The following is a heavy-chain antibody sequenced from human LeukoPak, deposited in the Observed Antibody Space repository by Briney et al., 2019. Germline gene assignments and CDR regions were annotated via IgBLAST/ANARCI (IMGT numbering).Heavy chain of an antibody. Sequence: SVKVSCKASGGTFSSYAISWVRQAPGQGLEWMGGIIPIFGTANYAQKFQGRVTITADESTSTAYMELSSLRSEDTAVYYCARENTVRGVIYWFDPWGQGTLVTVSS. CDR3: ARENTVRGVIYWFDP. CDR1: GGTFSSYA. CDR2: IIPIFGTA. J-gene: IGHJ5*02. V-gene: IGHV1-69*13. D-gene: IGHD3-10*01.